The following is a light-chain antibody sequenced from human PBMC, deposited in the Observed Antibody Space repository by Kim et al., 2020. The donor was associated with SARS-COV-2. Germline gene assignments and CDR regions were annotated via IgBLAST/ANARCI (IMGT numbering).Light chain of an antibody. J-gene: IGKJ3*01. CDR1: QSLDDW. Sequence: DIQMTQSPSTLSANVGDRVIITCRASQSLDDWLAWYQHKPGKAPKLLIYMTSSLESGVPSRFSGSGFGTEFTLTINSLQPDDFATYYCQQYRYYSYTFGHGTKVDIK. CDR3: QQYRYYSYT. CDR2: MTS. V-gene: IGKV1-5*03.